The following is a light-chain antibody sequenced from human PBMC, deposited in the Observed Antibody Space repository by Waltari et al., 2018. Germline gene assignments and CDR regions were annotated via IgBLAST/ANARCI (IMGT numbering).Light chain of an antibody. Sequence: IQMTQSPSSLSASIGDRVTITCQASQDISNYLNWDQQKPGKAPKLLIYDASNLETGVPSRFSGSGSWTDFTFTISSLQPEDIATYYCQQYDNLPPLTFGGGTKVEIK. CDR3: QQYDNLPPLT. CDR2: DAS. CDR1: QDISNY. J-gene: IGKJ4*01. V-gene: IGKV1-33*01.